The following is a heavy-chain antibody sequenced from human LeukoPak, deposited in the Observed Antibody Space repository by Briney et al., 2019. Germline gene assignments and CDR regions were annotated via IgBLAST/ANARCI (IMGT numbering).Heavy chain of an antibody. CDR2: IWYDGSNK. V-gene: IGHV3-33*08. D-gene: IGHD1-26*01. CDR3: ARGWVPQYYFDY. CDR1: GFTFSDYY. J-gene: IGHJ4*02. Sequence: GGSLRLSCAASGFTFSDYYMSWVRQAPGKGLEWVAVIWYDGSNKYYADSVKGRFTISRDNSKNTLYLQMNSLRAEDTAVYYCARGWVPQYYFDYWGQGTLVTVSS.